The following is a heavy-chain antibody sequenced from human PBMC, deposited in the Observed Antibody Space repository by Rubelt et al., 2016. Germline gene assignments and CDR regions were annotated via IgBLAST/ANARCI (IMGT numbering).Heavy chain of an antibody. CDR2: ISGSGGST. V-gene: IGHV3-23*01. Sequence: SGFTFSSYWMSWVRQAPGKGLEWVSAISGSGGSTYYADSVKGRFTISRDNSKNTLYLQMNSLRAEDTAVYYCARWNYYGSGSYSNYYYYYGMDVWGQGTTVTVSS. CDR3: ARWNYYGSGSYSNYYYYYGMDV. D-gene: IGHD3-10*01. CDR1: GFTFSSYW. J-gene: IGHJ6*02.